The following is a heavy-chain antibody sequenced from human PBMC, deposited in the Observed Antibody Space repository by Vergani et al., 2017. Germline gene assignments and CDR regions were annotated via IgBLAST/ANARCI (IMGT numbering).Heavy chain of an antibody. CDR2: IYYSGST. J-gene: IGHJ6*02. Sequence: QVQLQESGPGLVKPSETLSLPCTVSGGPLSSGSYYWSWIRQPPGKGLEWIVYIYYSGSTNYNPSLKSRVTISVDTSKNQFSLKLSSVTAADTAVYYCVRVGSTTTVVTPGGNYYYYGMDVWGQGTTVTVSS. CDR1: GGPLSSGSYY. D-gene: IGHD4-23*01. CDR3: VRVGSTTTVVTPGGNYYYYGMDV. V-gene: IGHV4-61*01.